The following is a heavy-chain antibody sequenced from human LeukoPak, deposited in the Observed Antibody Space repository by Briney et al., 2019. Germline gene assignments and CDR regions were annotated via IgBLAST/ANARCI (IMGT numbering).Heavy chain of an antibody. CDR3: AREAAAPGENYFDY. J-gene: IGHJ4*02. D-gene: IGHD6-13*01. Sequence: GASVKVSCKASGYTFTGYYMHWVRQAPGQGLEWMGWINPNSGGTNCAQKFQGRVTMTRDTSISTAYVELSRLRSDDTAVYYCAREAAAPGENYFDYWGQGTLVTVSS. CDR2: INPNSGGT. V-gene: IGHV1-2*02. CDR1: GYTFTGYY.